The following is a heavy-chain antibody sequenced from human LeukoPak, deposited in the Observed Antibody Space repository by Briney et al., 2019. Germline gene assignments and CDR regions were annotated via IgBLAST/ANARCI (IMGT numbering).Heavy chain of an antibody. J-gene: IGHJ4*02. V-gene: IGHV3-21*01. D-gene: IGHD4-17*01. CDR2: ISSSSSYI. CDR1: GFTFSSYS. Sequence: GGSLRLSCAASGFTFSSYSMNWVRQAPGKGLEWVSSISSSSSYIYYADSVKGRFTISRDNAKNSLYLQMNSLRAEDTAVYYCASTMYGDYGSFDYWGEGTLVTVSS. CDR3: ASTMYGDYGSFDY.